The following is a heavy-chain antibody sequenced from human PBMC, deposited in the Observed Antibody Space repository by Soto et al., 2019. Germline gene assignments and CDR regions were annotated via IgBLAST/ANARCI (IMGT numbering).Heavy chain of an antibody. D-gene: IGHD6-13*01. CDR3: ARDRTGIAAAGTHYYYYGMDV. J-gene: IGHJ6*02. V-gene: IGHV1-69*01. CDR1: GGTFSSYA. Sequence: QVPLVQSGAEVKKPGSSVKVSCKASGGTFSSYAISWVRQAPGQGLEWMGGIIPIFGTANYAQKFQGRVTITADEATSTADMELRSLRSEDTAVYYYARDRTGIAAAGTHYYYYGMDVWGQGTTVTVSS. CDR2: IIPIFGTA.